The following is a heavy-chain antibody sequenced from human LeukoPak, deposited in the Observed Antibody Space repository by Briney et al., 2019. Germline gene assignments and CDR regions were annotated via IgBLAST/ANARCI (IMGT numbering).Heavy chain of an antibody. V-gene: IGHV3-7*01. D-gene: IGHD3-3*01. CDR1: GFTFSSYW. Sequence: GGSLRLSCAASGFTFSSYWMSWVRQAPGKGLEWVANIKQDGSEKYYVDSVRGRYTISRDNTKNSLFLQMSSLRAEDTAVYYCATDRGWRTSGYYLYYFEYWGQGTLVTFSS. CDR2: IKQDGSEK. J-gene: IGHJ4*02. CDR3: ATDRGWRTSGYYLYYFEY.